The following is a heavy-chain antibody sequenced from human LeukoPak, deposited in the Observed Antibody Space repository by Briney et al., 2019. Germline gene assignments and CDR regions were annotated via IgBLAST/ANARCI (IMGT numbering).Heavy chain of an antibody. CDR3: ARHPVWGSYRYSGYFDY. CDR1: GGSISSYY. Sequence: SETLSLTCTVSGGSISSYYWSWIRQPPGKGLEWIGYIYTSGSTNYNPSLKSRVTISVDTSKNQFSLKLSSVTTADTAVYYCARHPVWGSYRYSGYFDYWGQGTLVTVSS. D-gene: IGHD3-16*02. V-gene: IGHV4-4*09. J-gene: IGHJ4*02. CDR2: IYTSGST.